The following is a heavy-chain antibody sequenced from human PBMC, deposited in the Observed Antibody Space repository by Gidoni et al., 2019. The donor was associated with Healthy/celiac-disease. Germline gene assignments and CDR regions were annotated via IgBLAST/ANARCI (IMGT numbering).Heavy chain of an antibody. CDR3: ATSSGYYYAPDY. J-gene: IGHJ4*02. V-gene: IGHV1-46*03. CDR2: INPSGGST. Sequence: QVQLVQSGAEVKKPGASVKGSCKASGYTFTSYYMHWVRQAPGQGLEWMGIINPSGGSTSYAQKFQGRVTMTRDTSTSTVYMELSSLRSEDTAVYYCATSSGYYYAPDYWGQGTLVTVSS. D-gene: IGHD3-22*01. CDR1: GYTFTSYY.